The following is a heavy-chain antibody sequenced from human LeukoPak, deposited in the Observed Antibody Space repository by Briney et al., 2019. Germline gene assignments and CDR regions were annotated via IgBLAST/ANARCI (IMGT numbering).Heavy chain of an antibody. V-gene: IGHV1-69*01. J-gene: IGHJ4*02. CDR1: GGTFSRRE. D-gene: IGHD3-10*01. CDR2: TIPIFGTP. Sequence: SVKVSCKASGGTFSRREINWVRQSPGQGLEWMGGTIPIFGTPKYAQKFQGRATITADESTGIVYTELSSLRHEDTAVYYCASPPPAGLLALHFADWGQGTLVTVSS. CDR3: ASPPPAGLLALHFAD.